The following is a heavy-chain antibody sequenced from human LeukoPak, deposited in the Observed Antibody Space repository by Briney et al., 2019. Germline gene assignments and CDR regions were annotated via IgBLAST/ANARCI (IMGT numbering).Heavy chain of an antibody. CDR1: GGSISSYY. D-gene: IGHD6-19*01. V-gene: IGHV4-59*01. Sequence: PSETLSLTCTASGGSISSYYRSWIRQPPGKGLEWIGYIYYSGSTNYNPSLKSRVTISVDTSKNQFSLNLSSVTAADTAVYYCARDLLSTAGYFDYWGQGTLVTVSS. J-gene: IGHJ4*02. CDR3: ARDLLSTAGYFDY. CDR2: IYYSGST.